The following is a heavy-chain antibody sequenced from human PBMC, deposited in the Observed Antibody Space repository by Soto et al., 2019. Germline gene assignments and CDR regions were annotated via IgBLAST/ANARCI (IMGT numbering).Heavy chain of an antibody. CDR1: GFTFSSYW. CDR2: IKQDGSKK. CDR3: AKDGVYYGSGSYYIDDF. Sequence: GGSLRLSCAASGFTFSSYWMSWVRQAPGKGLEWVANIKQDGSKKYYVDSVKGRFTISRDNAKNSLYLQMNSLRAEDTAVYYCAKDGVYYGSGSYYIDDFWGQGTLVTVSS. J-gene: IGHJ4*02. D-gene: IGHD3-10*01. V-gene: IGHV3-7*01.